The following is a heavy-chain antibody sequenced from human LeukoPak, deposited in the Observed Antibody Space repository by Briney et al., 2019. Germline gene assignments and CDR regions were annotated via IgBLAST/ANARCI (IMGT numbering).Heavy chain of an antibody. D-gene: IGHD1-1*01. V-gene: IGHV3-30*02. CDR1: GFTFSDYG. J-gene: IGHJ5*01. CDR2: IESEGSEK. CDR3: VRDGYDWTYDS. Sequence: GGPLRLSCAASGFTFSDYGMHWVRQAPGKGLEGVAFIESEGSEKSSADSVKGRFSISRDKSKNTLYLQMDTLRAEDTAVYYCVRDGYDWTYDSWGQGTLVTVSS.